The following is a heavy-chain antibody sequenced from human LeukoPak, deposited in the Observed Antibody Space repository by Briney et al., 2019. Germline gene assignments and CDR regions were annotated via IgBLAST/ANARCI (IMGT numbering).Heavy chain of an antibody. V-gene: IGHV4-59*08. CDR1: GDSINDYY. CDR2: IYYSGNT. J-gene: IGHJ4*02. Sequence: PSETLSLTCTVSGDSINDYYWTWIRQPPGKGLEWIGYIYYSGNTNYNPSLKSRVTISLDTSKNQFSLKLTSVTAADTDMYYCARRKAKTPNYFDYWGQGALVTVSS. CDR3: ARRKAKTPNYFDY.